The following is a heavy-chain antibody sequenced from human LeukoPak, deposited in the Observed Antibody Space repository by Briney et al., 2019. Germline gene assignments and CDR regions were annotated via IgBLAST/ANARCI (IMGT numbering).Heavy chain of an antibody. CDR3: AKYYYDSSGYYSGYFDY. J-gene: IGHJ4*02. Sequence: GGSLRLSCAASGFTFSSYAMSWVRQAPGKGLEWVSAISGSGGSTYYADSVKGRFTISRDNSKNTLYLQMNSLRAEDTAVYYCAKYYYDSSGYYSGYFDYWGQGTLVTVSS. CDR1: GFTFSSYA. V-gene: IGHV3-23*01. D-gene: IGHD3-22*01. CDR2: ISGSGGST.